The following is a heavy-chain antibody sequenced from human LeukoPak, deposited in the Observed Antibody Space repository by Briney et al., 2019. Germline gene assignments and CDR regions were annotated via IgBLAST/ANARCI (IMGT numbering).Heavy chain of an antibody. D-gene: IGHD3-10*01. V-gene: IGHV4-4*02. CDR2: IYHSGST. CDR3: ARRTRVGWYFDL. Sequence: SGTLSLTCAVSGGSISSSNWWSWVRQPPGKGLEWIGEIYHSGSTNYNPSLKSLVTISVDKSKNQFSLKLSSVTAADTAVYYCARRTRVGWYFDLWGRGTPVTVSS. J-gene: IGHJ2*01. CDR1: GGSISSSNW.